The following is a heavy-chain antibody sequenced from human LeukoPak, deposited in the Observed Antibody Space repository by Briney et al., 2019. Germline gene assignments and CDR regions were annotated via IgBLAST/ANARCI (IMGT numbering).Heavy chain of an antibody. CDR1: GFTFSSYA. V-gene: IGHV3-30*04. D-gene: IGHD3-9*01. J-gene: IGHJ4*02. Sequence: GRSLRLSCAASGFTFSSYAMHWVRQAPGKGLEWVAVISYDGSNKYYADSVKGRFTVSRDNSKNTLYLQMNSLRAEDTAVYYCARATTVLRYFDWLSPGGYWGQGTLVTVSS. CDR2: ISYDGSNK. CDR3: ARATTVLRYFDWLSPGGY.